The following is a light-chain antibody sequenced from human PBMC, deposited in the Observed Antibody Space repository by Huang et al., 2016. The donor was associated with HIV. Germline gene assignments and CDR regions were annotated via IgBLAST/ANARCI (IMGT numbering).Light chain of an antibody. CDR3: QQYGSSVVT. CDR1: QSFSSNY. Sequence: EIVLTQSPGTLSLSPGERATLSCRASQSFSSNYLAWYQQKPGQAPRLLIDGASSRATGIPDRFSGSGSGTDFTLISSRLEPEDFAVYYCQQYGSSVVTFGQGTKVEVK. CDR2: GAS. V-gene: IGKV3-20*01. J-gene: IGKJ1*01.